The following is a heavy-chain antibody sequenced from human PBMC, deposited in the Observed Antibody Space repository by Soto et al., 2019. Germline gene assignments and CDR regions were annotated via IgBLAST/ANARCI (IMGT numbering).Heavy chain of an antibody. Sequence: SQTLSLTCAITGDSVSSNSAGWSWVRQSPSRGLEWLGRTYYRSKWYYEYAVSVRGRITINPDTSKNQYSLQLNSVAPEDTAVYFCARGEQYSGRIFDYWGQGTLVTVSS. J-gene: IGHJ4*01. D-gene: IGHD1-26*01. CDR3: ARGEQYSGRIFDY. V-gene: IGHV6-1*01. CDR2: TYYRSKWYY. CDR1: GDSVSSNSAG.